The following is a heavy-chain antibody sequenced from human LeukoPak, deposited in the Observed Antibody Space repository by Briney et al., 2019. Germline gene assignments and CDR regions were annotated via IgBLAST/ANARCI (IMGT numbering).Heavy chain of an antibody. CDR1: GYTFTGYY. D-gene: IGHD2-2*01. CDR2: INPNSGGT. J-gene: IGHJ3*02. Sequence: GASVKVSCKASGYTFTGYYMHWVRQAPGQGLEWMGWINPNSGGTNYAQKFQGRVTMTRDTSISTAYMELSRLRSDDTAVYYCARDSSTSGNAFDIWGQETMVTVSS. CDR3: ARDSSTSGNAFDI. V-gene: IGHV1-2*02.